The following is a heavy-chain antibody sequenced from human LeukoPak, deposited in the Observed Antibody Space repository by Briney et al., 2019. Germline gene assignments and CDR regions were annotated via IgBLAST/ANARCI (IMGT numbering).Heavy chain of an antibody. D-gene: IGHD5-24*01. Sequence: PGGSLRLSCAASGFTFSSYGMHWVRQAPGKGLEGVAVIWYDGSNKYYGDSVKGRFTISRDNSKKTLYLQMNSLRVEDTAVYYCARGDGYNDAEYHQHWGQGTLVTVS. CDR2: IWYDGSNK. CDR1: GFTFSSYG. J-gene: IGHJ1*01. CDR3: ARGDGYNDAEYHQH. V-gene: IGHV3-33*01.